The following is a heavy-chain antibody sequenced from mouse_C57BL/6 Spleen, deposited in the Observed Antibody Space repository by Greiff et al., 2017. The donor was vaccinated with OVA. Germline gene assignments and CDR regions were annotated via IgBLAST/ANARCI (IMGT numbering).Heavy chain of an antibody. CDR1: GFTFSSYA. CDR3: ASEGGNWYFDV. CDR2: ISDGGSYT. J-gene: IGHJ1*03. V-gene: IGHV5-4*01. D-gene: IGHD1-1*02. Sequence: EVQLVESGGGLVKPGGSLKLSCAASGFTFSSYAMSWVRQTPEKRLEWVATISDGGSYTYYPDNVKGRFTISRDNAKNNLYLQMSHLKSEDTAMYYCASEGGNWYFDVWGTGTTVTVSS.